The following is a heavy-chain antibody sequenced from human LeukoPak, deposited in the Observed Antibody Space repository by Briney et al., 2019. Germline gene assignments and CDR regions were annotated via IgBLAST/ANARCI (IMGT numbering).Heavy chain of an antibody. CDR2: INPSGGST. V-gene: IGHV1-46*01. CDR1: GYTFTSYY. CDR3: ARGGHTYYYDSSGYYIPPHI. J-gene: IGHJ3*02. Sequence: ASVKVSCKASGYTFTSYYMHWVRQAPGQGLVWMGIINPSGGSTSYAQKFQGRVTMTRDTSTSTVYMELSSLRSEDTAVYYCARGGHTYYYDSSGYYIPPHIWGQGTMVTVSS. D-gene: IGHD3-22*01.